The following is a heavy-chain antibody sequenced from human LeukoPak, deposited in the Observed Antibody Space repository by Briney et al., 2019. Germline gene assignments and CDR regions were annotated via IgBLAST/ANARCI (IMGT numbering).Heavy chain of an antibody. D-gene: IGHD2-21*02. Sequence: PGGSLRLSCAASGFSFGGYALHWVRQAPGKGLEWVASISWNSGDIVHADSMKGRFTISRDNAKNSLYLQMDSLRTEDTALYYCVKSGGYATAIRYFDLWGRGTLVTVSS. CDR1: GFSFGGYA. CDR2: ISWNSGDI. J-gene: IGHJ2*01. CDR3: VKSGGYATAIRYFDL. V-gene: IGHV3-9*01.